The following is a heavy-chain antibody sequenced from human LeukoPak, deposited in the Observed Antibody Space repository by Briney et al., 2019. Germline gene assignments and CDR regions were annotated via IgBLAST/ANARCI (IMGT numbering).Heavy chain of an antibody. CDR1: GYTFTNYY. CDR3: ARDYYGGHNLYNFDF. D-gene: IGHD3-10*01. V-gene: IGHV1-46*01. CDR2: INPSGGRT. Sequence: ASVKVSCKASGYTFTNYYIHWVRQAPGQGLEWMGMINPSGGRTTYAKKFQGRVTMTRDTSTNTVYTELSSLRSDDTAVYYCARDYYGGHNLYNFDFWGQGTRVIVSS. J-gene: IGHJ4*02.